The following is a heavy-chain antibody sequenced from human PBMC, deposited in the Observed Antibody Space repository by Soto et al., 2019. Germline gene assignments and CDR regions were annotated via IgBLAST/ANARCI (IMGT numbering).Heavy chain of an antibody. CDR1: GGSISSYY. J-gene: IGHJ4*02. D-gene: IGHD3-22*01. Sequence: PSETLSLTCTVSGGSISSYYWSWIRQPPGKGLEWIGYIYYSGSTNYNPSLKSRVTISVDTSKNQFSLKLSSVTAADTAVYYCARAYYDSSGYYFFDYWGQGTLVTVS. CDR3: ARAYYDSSGYYFFDY. CDR2: IYYSGST. V-gene: IGHV4-59*01.